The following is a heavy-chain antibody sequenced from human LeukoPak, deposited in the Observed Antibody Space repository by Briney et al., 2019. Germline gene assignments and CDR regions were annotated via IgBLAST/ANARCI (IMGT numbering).Heavy chain of an antibody. J-gene: IGHJ4*02. V-gene: IGHV1-2*02. CDR1: GYTFTGYY. D-gene: IGHD5-12*01. CDR2: IYPNSGGT. Sequence: ASVKVSCKASGYTFTGYYMHWVRQAPGQGLEWMGWIYPNSGGTNYAQTFKGRVTMTRDTSISTAYMELSRLRSDDTAVYYCAGDGYDSRRFFDYWGQGTLVTVAS. CDR3: AGDGYDSRRFFDY.